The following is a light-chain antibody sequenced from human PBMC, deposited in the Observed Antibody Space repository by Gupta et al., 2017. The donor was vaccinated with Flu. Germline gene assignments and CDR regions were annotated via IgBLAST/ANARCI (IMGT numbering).Light chain of an antibody. CDR2: GNN. CDR1: SSNIGSNT. CDR3: AAWDDSLNGVV. Sequence: QSVLTQPPSASGTPGQRVTISCSGSSSNIGSNTVYWYHQLPGTAPKLLIYGNNQRPSGVPDRFSGSKSGTSASLAISGLQSEDEADYYCAAWDDSLNGVVFGGGAKLTVL. J-gene: IGLJ2*01. V-gene: IGLV1-44*01.